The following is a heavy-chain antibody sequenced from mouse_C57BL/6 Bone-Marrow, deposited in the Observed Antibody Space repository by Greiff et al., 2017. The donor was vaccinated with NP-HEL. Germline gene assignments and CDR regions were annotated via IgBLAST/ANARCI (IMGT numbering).Heavy chain of an antibody. J-gene: IGHJ3*01. CDR2: IDPSDSYT. V-gene: IGHV1-59*01. CDR1: GYTFTSYW. D-gene: IGHD2-1*01. CDR3: ARWIYYGKGGFAY. Sequence: VKLQQPGAELVRPGPSVKLSCKASGYTFTSYWMHWVKQRPGQGLEWIGVIDPSDSYTNYNQKFKGKATLTVDTSSSTAYMQLSSLTSEDSAVYYCARWIYYGKGGFAYWGQGTLVTVSA.